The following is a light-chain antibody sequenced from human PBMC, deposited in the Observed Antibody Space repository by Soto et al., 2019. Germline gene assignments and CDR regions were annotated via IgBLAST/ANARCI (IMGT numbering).Light chain of an antibody. J-gene: IGKJ4*01. Sequence: DIVMTQSPDSLAVSLGERATINCKSSQSVLYRSNNKNYLAWYQQKPGQPPKLLIYWASTRESGVPDRFSGSGSVTDFTLTISSLQAEDVAVYYCQQYYSTPLTFGGGTKVDI. CDR3: QQYYSTPLT. V-gene: IGKV4-1*01. CDR1: QSVLYRSNNKNY. CDR2: WAS.